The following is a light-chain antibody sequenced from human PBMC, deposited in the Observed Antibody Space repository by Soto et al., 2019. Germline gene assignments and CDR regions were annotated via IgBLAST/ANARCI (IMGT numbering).Light chain of an antibody. Sequence: NFMLTQPHSVSESPGKTVTISCTGSSGSIASNYVQWYHQRPGSAATTVIYNDDQRHPAVPDRFSGSSDSSSNTASLTISGLKTEDGADYYCQSYDSNSHLVFGGGTKLTVL. V-gene: IGLV6-57*02. CDR2: NDD. CDR3: QSYDSNSHLV. J-gene: IGLJ2*01. CDR1: SGSIASNY.